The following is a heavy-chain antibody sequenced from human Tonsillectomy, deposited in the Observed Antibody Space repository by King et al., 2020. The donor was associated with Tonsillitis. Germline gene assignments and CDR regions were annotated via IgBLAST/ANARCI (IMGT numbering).Heavy chain of an antibody. J-gene: IGHJ3*01. CDR1: GFSLSTSGMG. CDR3: AHRWPREDDAFDV. Sequence: ITLKESGPTLVKPTQTLTLTCTFSGFSLSTSGMGVGCIGQPPGKTLEWLALLYWNDDKRYSPSLKGRLTITKNTSKNQGVLTMSHMDPVDKATYYCAHRWPREDDAFDVWGQGTMVTVSS. CDR2: LYWNDDK. V-gene: IGHV2-5*01.